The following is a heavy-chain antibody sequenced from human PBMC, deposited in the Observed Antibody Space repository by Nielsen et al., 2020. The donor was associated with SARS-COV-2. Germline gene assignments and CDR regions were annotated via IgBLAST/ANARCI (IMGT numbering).Heavy chain of an antibody. CDR2: ISYDGSNK. CDR3: ARENWNDSYGMDV. J-gene: IGHJ6*02. D-gene: IGHD1-1*01. V-gene: IGHV3-30-3*01. CDR1: GFTFSSYA. Sequence: GGSLRLSCAASGFTFSSYAMHWVRQAPGKGLEWVAVISYDGSNKYYADSVKGRITISRDNAKNSLYLQMNSLRAEDTAVYYCARENWNDSYGMDVWGQGTTVTVSS.